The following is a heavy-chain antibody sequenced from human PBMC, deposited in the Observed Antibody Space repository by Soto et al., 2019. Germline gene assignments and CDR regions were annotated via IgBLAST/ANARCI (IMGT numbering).Heavy chain of an antibody. CDR1: GGSISSYY. CDR2: IYYSGST. V-gene: IGHV4-59*01. D-gene: IGHD3-10*01. J-gene: IGHJ3*02. Sequence: SETLSLTGTVSGGSISSYYWSWIRQPPGKGLEWIGYIYYSGSTNYNPSLKSRVTISVDTSKNQFSLKLSSVTAADTAAYYCARDGRGYGAFDIWGQGTMVTVSS. CDR3: ARDGRGYGAFDI.